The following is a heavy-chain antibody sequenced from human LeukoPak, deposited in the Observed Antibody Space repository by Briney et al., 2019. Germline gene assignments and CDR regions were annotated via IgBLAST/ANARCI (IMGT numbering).Heavy chain of an antibody. Sequence: ASVKVSFKVSGYTLTELSMHWVRQAPGKGLEWMGGFDPEDGATIYAQKFQGRVTMTEDTSTDTAYMELSSLRSGDTAVYYCATPGQISWWLLDHWGQGTLVTVSS. V-gene: IGHV1-24*01. J-gene: IGHJ4*02. CDR1: GYTLTELS. D-gene: IGHD3-22*01. CDR3: ATPGQISWWLLDH. CDR2: FDPEDGAT.